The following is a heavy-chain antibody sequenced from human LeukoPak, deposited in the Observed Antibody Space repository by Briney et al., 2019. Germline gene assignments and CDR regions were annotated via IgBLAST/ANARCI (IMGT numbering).Heavy chain of an antibody. J-gene: IGHJ4*02. D-gene: IGHD5-12*01. Sequence: GESLKISCKGSGYRFTNYWIGWVRQMPGKGLEWMGIIYPGDSDTRYSPSFQGQVTISADKPISTAYLQWSSLKASDTAMYYCARSEYNGNDRFDSWGQGTLVTVSS. V-gene: IGHV5-51*04. CDR3: ARSEYNGNDRFDS. CDR1: GYRFTNYW. CDR2: IYPGDSDT.